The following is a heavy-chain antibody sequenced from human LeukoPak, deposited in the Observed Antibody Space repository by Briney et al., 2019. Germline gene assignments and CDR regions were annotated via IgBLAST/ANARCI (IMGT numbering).Heavy chain of an antibody. Sequence: GASVKVSCKVSGYTLTELSMHWVRQAPGKGLEWMGGFAPEDGEIIYAQKFQGRVTMTRDMSTSTDYMELSSLRSEDTAIYYCARDNSVGDNAWWFDPWGQGTLVTVSS. CDR1: GYTLTELS. CDR3: ARDNSVGDNAWWFDP. D-gene: IGHD1-26*01. V-gene: IGHV1-24*01. J-gene: IGHJ5*02. CDR2: FAPEDGEI.